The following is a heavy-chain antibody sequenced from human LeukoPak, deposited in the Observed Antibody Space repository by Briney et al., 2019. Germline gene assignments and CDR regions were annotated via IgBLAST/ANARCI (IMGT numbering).Heavy chain of an antibody. D-gene: IGHD1-26*01. CDR3: ARPTLFIVGGDDAFDI. CDR1: GFTFSSYG. V-gene: IGHV3-33*01. J-gene: IGHJ3*02. Sequence: GGSLRLSCAASGFTFSSYGMHWVRQAPGKGLEWVAVIWYDGSNKYYADSVKGRFTISRDNSKNTLYLQMNSLRAEDTAVYYCARPTLFIVGGDDAFDIWGQGTMVTVSS. CDR2: IWYDGSNK.